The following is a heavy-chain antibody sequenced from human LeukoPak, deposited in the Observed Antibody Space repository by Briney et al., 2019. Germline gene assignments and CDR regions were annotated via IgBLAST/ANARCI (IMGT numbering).Heavy chain of an antibody. Sequence: PGGSLTLSCAPSGFTFTDYSMNWVRQAPGKGLEWVAHISTVSTYTHYTDSVKGRFTISRDNRKNLLYLQMSSLGAEDTAVYYCARDGSGFYHYYYMDAWGKGTTVTVSS. D-gene: IGHD6-25*01. CDR2: ISTVSTYT. CDR3: ARDGSGFYHYYYMDA. V-gene: IGHV3-21*01. CDR1: GFTFTDYS. J-gene: IGHJ6*03.